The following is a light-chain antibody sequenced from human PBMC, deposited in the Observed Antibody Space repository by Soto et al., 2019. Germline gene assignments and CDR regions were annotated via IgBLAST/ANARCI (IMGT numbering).Light chain of an antibody. J-gene: IGKJ2*01. V-gene: IGKV3-15*01. CDR1: QSVSSN. CDR2: GAS. CDR3: QQYNNWPPYT. Sequence: EIVMTQSPATLSVSPGERATLSCRASQSVSSNLAWYQQKPGQAHRLLIYGASTRATGIPARFSVSGSGTEFPLPISSLQSEDFAVYYCQQYNNWPPYTFGQGTKLEIK.